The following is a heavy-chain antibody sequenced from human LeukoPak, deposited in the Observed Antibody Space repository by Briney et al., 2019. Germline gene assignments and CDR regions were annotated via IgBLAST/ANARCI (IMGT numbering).Heavy chain of an antibody. CDR3: AGHDYYGSGSYR. D-gene: IGHD3-10*01. Sequence: PSETLSLTCTVSGGSISSYQWSWIRQPPGKGLEWIGYMYYSGSTKYNPSLKSRVTISGDTSKNQFSPKLISVTAADAAVYYCAGHDYYGSGSYRWGQGTLVTVSS. J-gene: IGHJ5*02. V-gene: IGHV4-59*08. CDR2: MYYSGST. CDR1: GGSISSYQ.